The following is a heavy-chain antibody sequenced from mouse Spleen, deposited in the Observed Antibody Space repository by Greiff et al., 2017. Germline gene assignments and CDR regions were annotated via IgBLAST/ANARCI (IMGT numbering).Heavy chain of an antibody. J-gene: IGHJ3*01. Sequence: VQLQQSGAELVRPGASVTLSCKASGYTFTDYEMHWVKQTPVHGLEWIGAIDPETGGTAYNQKFKGKAILTADKSSSTAYMELRSLASEDSAVYYCTRRHARDAWFAYRGQGTLVTVSA. CDR3: TRRHARDAWFAY. D-gene: IGHD3-1*01. CDR1: GYTFTDYE. CDR2: IDPETGGT. V-gene: IGHV1-15*01.